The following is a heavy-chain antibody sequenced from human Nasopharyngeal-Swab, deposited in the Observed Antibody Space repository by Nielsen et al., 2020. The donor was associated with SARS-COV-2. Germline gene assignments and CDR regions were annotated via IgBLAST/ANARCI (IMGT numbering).Heavy chain of an antibody. CDR3: VSSSSWYYFDY. V-gene: IGHV4-39*01. J-gene: IGHJ4*02. CDR1: GDPIAYSTFY. Sequence: SETLSLTCPVSGDPIAYSTFYWGWIRQPPGKGLEWIGTIYYNGNTYQNPSLKSRLTISVDKSKNQFSLQLSSVTAADTAVYYCVSSSSWYYFDYWAQGTQVTVSS. CDR2: IYYNGNT. D-gene: IGHD6-13*01.